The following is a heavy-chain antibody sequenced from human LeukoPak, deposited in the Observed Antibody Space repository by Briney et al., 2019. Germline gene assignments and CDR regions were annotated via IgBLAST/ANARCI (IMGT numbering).Heavy chain of an antibody. CDR1: GYTFTSYD. Sequence: ASVKVSCKASGYTFTSYDINWVRQATGQGLEWMGWMNPNSGNTGYAQKFQGRVTITRNTSISTAYMELSSLRSEDTAVYYCARALGYSSGWYVNRIDYWGQGTLVTVSS. D-gene: IGHD6-19*01. CDR2: MNPNSGNT. J-gene: IGHJ4*02. V-gene: IGHV1-8*03. CDR3: ARALGYSSGWYVNRIDY.